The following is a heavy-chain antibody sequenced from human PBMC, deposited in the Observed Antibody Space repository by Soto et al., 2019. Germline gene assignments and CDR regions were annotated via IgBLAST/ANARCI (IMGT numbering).Heavy chain of an antibody. CDR1: GFTFSNYA. CDR2: INIVGGNT. Sequence: VQLLESGGGLVQPGGSLRLSCAASGFTFSNYAMSWVRQAPGKALEWVSSINIVGGNTNYADYVRGRFTIYRDDSKNKVLLQMNSLRAEATAIYSCKKNYCFDSWGQGTLITVSS. J-gene: IGHJ4*02. V-gene: IGHV3-23*01. CDR3: KKNYCFDS.